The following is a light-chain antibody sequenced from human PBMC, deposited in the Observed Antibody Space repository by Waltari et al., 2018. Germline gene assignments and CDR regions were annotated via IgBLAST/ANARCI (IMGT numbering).Light chain of an antibody. J-gene: IGKJ3*01. V-gene: IGKV1-33*01. CDR1: QDISDY. CDR3: QQYDNLPRFT. CDR2: NAS. Sequence: DIQMTQSPSSLSASVGDRVSITCRASQDISDYLNWYQHKPGKAPKLLIYNASNLKAGVPSRFSGSASATDFTLTISGLQPEDVATYFCQQYDNLPRFTFGPGTKVTIK.